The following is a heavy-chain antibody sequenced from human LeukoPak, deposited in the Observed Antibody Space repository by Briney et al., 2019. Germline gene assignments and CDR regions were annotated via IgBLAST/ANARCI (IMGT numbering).Heavy chain of an antibody. D-gene: IGHD2-15*01. Sequence: GESLKISCKSSGYRFISYWIGWVRRMPGKGPGWMGTIYPGDSNTRYSPSFQGQVTISVDKSIDTAYLQWSSLKASDSAIYYCARRGYCSGNSCYHYDSWGQGTLVTVSS. CDR2: IYPGDSNT. V-gene: IGHV5-51*01. CDR3: ARRGYCSGNSCYHYDS. CDR1: GYRFISYW. J-gene: IGHJ4*02.